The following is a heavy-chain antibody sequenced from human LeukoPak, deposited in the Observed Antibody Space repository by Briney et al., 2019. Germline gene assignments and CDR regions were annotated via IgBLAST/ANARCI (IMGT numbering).Heavy chain of an antibody. CDR1: GYTFTGYY. Sequence: ASVKVSCKASGYTFTGYYMHWVRQAPGQGLEWMGWINPNSGGTNYAQKLQGRVTMTTDTSTSTAYMELRSLRSDDTAVYYCARDCSGGSCRLGNWGQGTLVTVSS. V-gene: IGHV1-2*02. D-gene: IGHD2-15*01. CDR2: INPNSGGT. CDR3: ARDCSGGSCRLGN. J-gene: IGHJ4*02.